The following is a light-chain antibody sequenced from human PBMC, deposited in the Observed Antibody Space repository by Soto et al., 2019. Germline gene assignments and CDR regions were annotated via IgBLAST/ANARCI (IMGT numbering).Light chain of an antibody. CDR2: QDS. V-gene: IGLV2-14*01. J-gene: IGLJ1*01. CDR3: SSYTSSNAFYV. Sequence: QSALTQPASVSGSPGQSITISCTGTSSDVGGYYYVSWYQHHPGKAPKLMIYQDSNRPSGVSNRFSGSKSGNTASLTISGLQAEDEADYYCSSYTSSNAFYVFGTGTKVTVL. CDR1: SSDVGGYYY.